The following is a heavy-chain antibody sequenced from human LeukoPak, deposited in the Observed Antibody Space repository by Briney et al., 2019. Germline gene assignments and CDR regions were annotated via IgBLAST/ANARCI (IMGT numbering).Heavy chain of an antibody. Sequence: AGGSLRLSCAASGCTFSSYSMNWVRQAPGKGLEWVSSISSSSSYIYYADSVKGRFTISRDNAKNSLYLQMNSLRAEDTAVYYCARGWPNDAFDIWGQGTMVTVSS. CDR3: ARGWPNDAFDI. CDR1: GCTFSSYS. J-gene: IGHJ3*02. CDR2: ISSSSSYI. V-gene: IGHV3-21*01. D-gene: IGHD6-13*01.